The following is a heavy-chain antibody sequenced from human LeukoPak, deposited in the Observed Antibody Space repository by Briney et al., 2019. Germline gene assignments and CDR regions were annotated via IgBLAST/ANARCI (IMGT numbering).Heavy chain of an antibody. CDR2: IYYSGST. CDR1: GGSISSYY. CDR3: ASIDVEMATTLDY. V-gene: IGHV4-59*08. J-gene: IGHJ4*02. Sequence: SSETLSLTCTVSGGSISSYYWSWIRQPPGKGLEWIGYIYYSGSTNYNPSLKSRVTISVDTSKNQFSLKLSSVTAADTAVYYCASIDVEMATTLDYWGQGTLVTVSS. D-gene: IGHD5-24*01.